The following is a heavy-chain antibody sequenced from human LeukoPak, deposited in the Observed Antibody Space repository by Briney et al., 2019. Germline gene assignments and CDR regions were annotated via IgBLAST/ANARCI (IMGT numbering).Heavy chain of an antibody. CDR2: IYSADRT. D-gene: IGHD5-18*01. Sequence: PGGSLRLSCAASGFTVSSNYMSWVRQAPGKGLEWVSVIYSADRTYYADSVKGRFTISRDNSTNTLFLHMNSLRAEDTAVYYCARDLVTNTATPYWGQGTLVTVSS. CDR1: GFTVSSNY. V-gene: IGHV3-66*01. CDR3: ARDLVTNTATPY. J-gene: IGHJ4*02.